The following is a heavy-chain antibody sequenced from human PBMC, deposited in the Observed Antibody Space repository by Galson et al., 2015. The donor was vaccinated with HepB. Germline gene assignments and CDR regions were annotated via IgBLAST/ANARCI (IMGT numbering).Heavy chain of an antibody. D-gene: IGHD6-6*01. J-gene: IGHJ4*02. CDR2: IDAGNGNT. CDR3: ARGVRMRYSSSFLAAY. CDR1: GYTFTSYA. V-gene: IGHV1-3*01. Sequence: SVKVSCKASGYTFTSYAMHWVRQAPGQGLEWMGWIDAGNGNTKYSQKFQGRVTITRDTSASTAYMELSSLRSEDTAVYYCARGVRMRYSSSFLAAYWGQGTLVTVSS.